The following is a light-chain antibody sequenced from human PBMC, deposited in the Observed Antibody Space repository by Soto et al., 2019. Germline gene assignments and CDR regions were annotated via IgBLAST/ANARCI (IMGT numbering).Light chain of an antibody. CDR2: SAS. CDR3: QQYGRSPFT. V-gene: IGKV3-20*01. J-gene: IGKJ3*01. Sequence: EDVLTQSPGTLSLSPGERAALSCRASQRVYKNYLAWYQQKPGQAPRLLIYSASSRPAGIPDRFSGSGSGTDFTLTITILEPEDFAVYYCQQYGRSPFTFGPGTKVDIK. CDR1: QRVYKNY.